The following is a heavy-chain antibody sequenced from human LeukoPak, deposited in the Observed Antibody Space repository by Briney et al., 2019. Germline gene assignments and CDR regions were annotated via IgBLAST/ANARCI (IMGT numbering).Heavy chain of an antibody. CDR2: IYYSGST. Sequence: SETLTLTCTVSGASISDYYWSWIRQPPGKGLEWIAYIYYSGSTNYNPSLKSRVTISVDTSKNQFSLRLSSVTAADTAVYYCARDPLLDAFDIWGQGTMVTVSS. CDR3: ARDPLLDAFDI. V-gene: IGHV4-59*01. CDR1: GASISDYY. J-gene: IGHJ3*02.